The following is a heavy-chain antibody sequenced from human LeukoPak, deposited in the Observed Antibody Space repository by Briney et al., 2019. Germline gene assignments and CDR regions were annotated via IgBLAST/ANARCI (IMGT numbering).Heavy chain of an antibody. D-gene: IGHD3-3*01. CDR1: GFTFDDHA. J-gene: IGHJ6*03. Sequence: GGSLRLSCAASGFTFDDHAMSWVRQAPGKGLEWVSSISSSSSYIYYADSVKGRFTISRDNAKNSLYLQMNSLRAEDTAVYYCARDSPGRDFWSGYYKGYMDVWGKGTTVTVSS. V-gene: IGHV3-21*01. CDR2: ISSSSSYI. CDR3: ARDSPGRDFWSGYYKGYMDV.